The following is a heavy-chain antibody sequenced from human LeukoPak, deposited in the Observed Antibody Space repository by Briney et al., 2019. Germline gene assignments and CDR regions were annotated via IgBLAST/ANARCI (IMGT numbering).Heavy chain of an antibody. CDR2: INPSGGST. J-gene: IGHJ4*01. CDR1: GYTFTSYY. Sequence: ASVKVSCKASGYTFTSYYMHWVRQAPGQGREWMGIINPSGGSTSYAQKFQGRVTMTRDTSTSTVYMELSSLRPENTGVYSCARAVTMVRRVIVALTSTPFDYWGQGTLVTVSS. V-gene: IGHV1-46*01. CDR3: ARAVTMVRRVIVALTSTPFDY. D-gene: IGHD3-10*01.